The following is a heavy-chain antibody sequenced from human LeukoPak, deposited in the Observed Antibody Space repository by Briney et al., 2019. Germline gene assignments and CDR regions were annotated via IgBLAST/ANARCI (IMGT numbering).Heavy chain of an antibody. CDR1: GFTFSSYW. J-gene: IGHJ3*02. CDR3: ARDILEMATITAPDAFDI. D-gene: IGHD5-24*01. V-gene: IGHV3-7*01. Sequence: GGSLRLSCAASGFTFSSYWMSWVRQAPGKGLEWVANIKQDGSEKYYVDSVKGRFTIARDNAKNSLYLQMNSLRAEDTAVYYWARDILEMATITAPDAFDIWGQGTMVTVSS. CDR2: IKQDGSEK.